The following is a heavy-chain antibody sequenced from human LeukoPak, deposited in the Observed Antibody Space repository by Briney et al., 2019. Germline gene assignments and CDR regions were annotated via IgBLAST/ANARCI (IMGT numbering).Heavy chain of an antibody. CDR3: ARQVATYWYFDL. D-gene: IGHD5-12*01. J-gene: IGHJ2*01. CDR1: GGTFSSYA. Sequence: KVSCKASGGTFSSYAISWVRQMPRKGLEWMGIIYPGDSDTRYSPTFQGQVTISVDKSISTAYLQWSSLKASDTAMYYCARQVATYWYFDLWGRGTLVTVSS. CDR2: IYPGDSDT. V-gene: IGHV5-51*01.